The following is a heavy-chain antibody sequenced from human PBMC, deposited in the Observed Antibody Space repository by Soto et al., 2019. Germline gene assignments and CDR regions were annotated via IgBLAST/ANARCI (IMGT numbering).Heavy chain of an antibody. V-gene: IGHV3-23*01. CDR2: ISGSGGST. CDR3: AKDSIRGSLVRGVTPSFDY. D-gene: IGHD3-10*01. Sequence: EVQLLESGGGLLQPGGSLRLSCAASGFTFSSYAMSWVRQAPGKGLEWVSAISGSGGSTYYADSVKGRFTISRDNSKNTLYLQMNSLRAEDTAVYYCAKDSIRGSLVRGVTPSFDYWGQGTLVTVSS. J-gene: IGHJ4*02. CDR1: GFTFSSYA.